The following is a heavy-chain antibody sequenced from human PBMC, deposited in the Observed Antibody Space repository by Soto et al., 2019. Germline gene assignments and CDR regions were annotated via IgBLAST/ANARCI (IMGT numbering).Heavy chain of an antibody. Sequence: PSETLSLTCAVSGGSISSGGYSWSWIRQPPGKGLEWIGYIYHSGSTYYNPSLKSRVTISVDRSKNQFSLKLSSVTAADTAVYYCARSAPRLGYYYFDYWGQGTLVTVSS. V-gene: IGHV4-30-2*01. CDR1: GGSISSGGYS. J-gene: IGHJ4*02. CDR3: ARSAPRLGYYYFDY. D-gene: IGHD7-27*01. CDR2: IYHSGST.